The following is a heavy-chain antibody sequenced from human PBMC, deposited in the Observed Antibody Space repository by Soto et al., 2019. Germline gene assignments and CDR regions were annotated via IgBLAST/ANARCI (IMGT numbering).Heavy chain of an antibody. CDR2: IYPAHSHT. Sequence: YWSLIRQHPGKGLEWIGYIYPAHSHTTYAQAFQGNVTISAHKPITTAYLQWGSLRASHTPMYYCARHREAIWSEFDYCGQGTRVTVSS. J-gene: IGHJ4*02. CDR1: YW. CDR3: ARHREAIWSEFDY. D-gene: IGHD2-8*02. V-gene: IGHV5-51*01.